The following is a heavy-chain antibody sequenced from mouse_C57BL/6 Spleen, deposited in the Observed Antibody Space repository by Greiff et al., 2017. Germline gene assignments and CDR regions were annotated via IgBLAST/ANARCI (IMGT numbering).Heavy chain of an antibody. D-gene: IGHD2-5*01. J-gene: IGHJ3*01. V-gene: IGHV1-61*01. CDR1: GYTFTSYW. Sequence: QVQLQQPGAELVRPGSSVKLSCKASGYTFTSYWLDWVKQRPGQGLEWIGNIYPSDSETHYNQKFKDKATLTVDKSSSTAYMQLSSLTSEDSAVYYCARRRHSNYEAWFAYWGQGTLVTVSA. CDR3: ARRRHSNYEAWFAY. CDR2: IYPSDSET.